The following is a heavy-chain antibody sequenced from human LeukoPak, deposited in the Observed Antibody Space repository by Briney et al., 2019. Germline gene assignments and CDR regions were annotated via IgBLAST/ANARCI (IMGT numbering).Heavy chain of an antibody. Sequence: GGSLRLSCAASGFTFSGYAMSWVRQAPGRGLGWVSAFSGSGGGTYYADSVKGRFTISRDNSKNTLYLQMNSLRAEDTAVYYCAKDGSVLLWFGELLPHPNYFDYWGQGTLVTVSS. CDR3: AKDGSVLLWFGELLPHPNYFDY. J-gene: IGHJ4*02. CDR2: FSGSGGGT. D-gene: IGHD3-10*01. CDR1: GFTFSGYA. V-gene: IGHV3-23*01.